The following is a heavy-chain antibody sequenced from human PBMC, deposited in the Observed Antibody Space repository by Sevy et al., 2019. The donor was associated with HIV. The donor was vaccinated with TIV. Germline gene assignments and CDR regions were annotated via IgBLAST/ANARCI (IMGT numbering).Heavy chain of an antibody. CDR2: SSGSGGST. CDR1: GFTFSSYA. D-gene: IGHD3-9*01. V-gene: IGHV3-23*01. J-gene: IGHJ4*02. Sequence: GGSLRLSCAASGFTFSSYAMSWVRQAPGKGLEWVSDSSGSGGSTYYADSVKGRFTISRDNSKNTLYLQMNSLRAEDTAVYYCAKYSGSMTGGYFDYWGQGTLVTVSS. CDR3: AKYSGSMTGGYFDY.